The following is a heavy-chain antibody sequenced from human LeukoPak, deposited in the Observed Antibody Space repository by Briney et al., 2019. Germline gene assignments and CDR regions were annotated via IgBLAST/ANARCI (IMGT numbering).Heavy chain of an antibody. CDR2: MSGSGGST. CDR1: GFTFSSHA. J-gene: IGHJ4*02. CDR3: AKGLFSPTYYFDY. Sequence: GGSLRLSCAASGFTFSSHAMSWVRQAPGKGLEWVSGMSGSGGSTYYADSVKGRFTISRDNSKNTLYLQMNSLRAEDTAIYYCAKGLFSPTYYFDYWGQGTLVTVSS. V-gene: IGHV3-23*01.